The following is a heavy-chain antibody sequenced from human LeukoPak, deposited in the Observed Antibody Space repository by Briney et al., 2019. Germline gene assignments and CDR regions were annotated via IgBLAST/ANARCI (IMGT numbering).Heavy chain of an antibody. CDR3: ARDVGDIVVVPAVNWFDP. CDR1: GYTFTSYG. J-gene: IGHJ5*02. D-gene: IGHD2-2*01. V-gene: IGHV1-18*01. Sequence: ASVKASCKASGYTFTSYGISWVRQAPGQGLEWMGWISAYNGNTNYAQKLQGRVTMTTDTSTSTAYMELRSLRSDDTAVYYCARDVGDIVVVPAVNWFDPWGQGTLVTVSS. CDR2: ISAYNGNT.